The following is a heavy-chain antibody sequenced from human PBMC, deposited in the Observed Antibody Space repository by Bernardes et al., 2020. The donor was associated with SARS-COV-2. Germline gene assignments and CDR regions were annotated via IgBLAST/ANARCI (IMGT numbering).Heavy chain of an antibody. J-gene: IGHJ4*02. Sequence: GGSLRLSCAASGFTFSSYGMHWVRQAPGKGLEWVAVISYDGSNKYYADSVKGRFTISRDNSKNTLYLQMNSLRAEDTAVYYCAPPPHITMVRDFDYWGQGTLVTVSS. CDR2: ISYDGSNK. CDR1: GFTFSSYG. CDR3: APPPHITMVRDFDY. V-gene: IGHV3-30*03. D-gene: IGHD3-10*01.